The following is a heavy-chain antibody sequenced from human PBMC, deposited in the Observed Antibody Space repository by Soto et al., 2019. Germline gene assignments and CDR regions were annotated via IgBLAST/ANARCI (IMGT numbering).Heavy chain of an antibody. CDR2: INTYNGNT. V-gene: IGHV1-18*01. CDR3: AREGKRGYSGYEPYYYYYGMDV. D-gene: IGHD5-12*01. Sequence: ASVKVSCKASGYTFTNYGISWVRQAPGQGLEWMGWINTYNGNTNHAQKLQGRVTMTRDTSTSTAYMELRSLRSDDTAVYYCAREGKRGYSGYEPYYYYYGMDVWGQGTTVTVSS. J-gene: IGHJ6*02. CDR1: GYTFTNYG.